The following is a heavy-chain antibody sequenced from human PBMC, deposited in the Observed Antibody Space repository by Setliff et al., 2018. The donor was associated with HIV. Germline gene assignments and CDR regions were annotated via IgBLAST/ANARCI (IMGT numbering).Heavy chain of an antibody. Sequence: ASVKVSCKASGYTFTSYPMHWVRQAPGQGLEWMGVINTSGGSAGYAEKFRGRVTMTRDTSTSTVYMDLRNLRSEDTAVYYCAREERYYDGKGALDYWGQGMLVTVSS. V-gene: IGHV1-46*01. CDR3: AREERYYDGKGALDY. D-gene: IGHD3-22*01. J-gene: IGHJ4*02. CDR2: INTSGGSA. CDR1: GYTFTSYP.